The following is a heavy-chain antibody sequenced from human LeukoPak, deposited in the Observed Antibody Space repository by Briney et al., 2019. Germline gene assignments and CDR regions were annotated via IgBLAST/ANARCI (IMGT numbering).Heavy chain of an antibody. CDR2: IYHSGST. Sequence: SETLSLTCTVSGGSISSGGYYWSWIRQPPGKGLEWIGYIYHSGSTYYNPSLKSRVTISVDRSKNQFSLKLSSVTAADTAVYYCARVAERTWLPYDAAFDIWGLGTMVTVSS. V-gene: IGHV4-30-2*01. D-gene: IGHD3-9*01. J-gene: IGHJ3*02. CDR1: GGSISSGGYY. CDR3: ARVAERTWLPYDAAFDI.